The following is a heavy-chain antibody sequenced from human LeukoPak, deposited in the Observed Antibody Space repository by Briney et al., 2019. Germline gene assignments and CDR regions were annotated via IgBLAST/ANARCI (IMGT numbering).Heavy chain of an antibody. J-gene: IGHJ4*02. D-gene: IGHD3-10*01. V-gene: IGHV4-39*01. CDR3: AKHYMGSYDNRGLDS. CDR1: RDYIRHIDYY. CDR2: IYYSGST. Sequence: SETPSLTCSVSRDYIRHIDYYWVWIRQPPGKGLEWIGSIYYSGSTYYNPSLKSRVTISVDTSKNQFSLKLSSVTAADTAVYYCAKHYMGSYDNRGLDSWGQGTLVTVSS.